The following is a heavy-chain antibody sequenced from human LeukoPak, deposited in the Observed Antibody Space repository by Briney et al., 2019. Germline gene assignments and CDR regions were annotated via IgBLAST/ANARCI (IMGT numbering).Heavy chain of an antibody. CDR3: ARGDWLPLPYAFDH. V-gene: IGHV3-7*01. CDR1: GFTFSSYW. CDR2: IKQDGSEK. D-gene: IGHD5-12*01. Sequence: PGGSLRLSCAASGFTFSSYWMIWVRQAPGKGLEWVANIKQDGSEKYYVDSVRGRFTISRDNAKNSLYLQMNSLRAEDTAVYYCARGDWLPLPYAFDHWGQGTLVTVSS. J-gene: IGHJ4*02.